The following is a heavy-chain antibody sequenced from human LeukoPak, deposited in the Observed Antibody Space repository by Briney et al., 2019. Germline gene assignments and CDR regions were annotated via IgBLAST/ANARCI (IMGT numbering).Heavy chain of an antibody. J-gene: IGHJ3*02. D-gene: IGHD6-19*01. Sequence: SQTLSLTCAVSGGSISGHAYYWDWIRQPPGKGLEWIGTIYYSGTTFYNASLKSRVTISVDTSKTQFSLLLSSVTAADTAVYYCARLMALAGYRGAFDIWGQGTMVTVSS. CDR3: ARLMALAGYRGAFDI. CDR2: IYYSGTT. CDR1: GGSISGHAYY. V-gene: IGHV4-39*01.